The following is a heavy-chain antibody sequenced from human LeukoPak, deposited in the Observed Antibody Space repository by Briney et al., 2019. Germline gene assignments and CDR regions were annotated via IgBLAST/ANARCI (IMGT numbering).Heavy chain of an antibody. CDR3: ARGHYSDSTDAFDI. CDR1: GFTFTSYY. CDR2: INPSGGST. Sequence: ASVKVSCKASGFTFTSYYMHWVRQAPGQGLEWMGIINPSGGSTSYAQKFQGRVTMTRDMSTSTAYMELRSLRSDDTAVYYCARGHYSDSTDAFDIWGQGTMVTVSS. J-gene: IGHJ3*02. D-gene: IGHD3-22*01. V-gene: IGHV1-46*01.